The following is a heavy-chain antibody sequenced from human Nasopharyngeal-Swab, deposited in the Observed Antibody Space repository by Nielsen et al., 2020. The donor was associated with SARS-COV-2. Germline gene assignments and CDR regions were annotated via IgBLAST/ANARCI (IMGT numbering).Heavy chain of an antibody. J-gene: IGHJ6*03. D-gene: IGHD2-2*01. CDR3: ARAICSSTSCYHYYMDV. CDR2: ISAYNGNT. Sequence: ASVKVSCKASGYTFISYGISWVRQAPGQGLEWMGWISAYNGNTKYAQKLQGRVTMTTDTSTSTAYMELRSLRSDDTAVYYCARAICSSTSCYHYYMDVWGKGTTVTVSS. CDR1: GYTFISYG. V-gene: IGHV1-18*01.